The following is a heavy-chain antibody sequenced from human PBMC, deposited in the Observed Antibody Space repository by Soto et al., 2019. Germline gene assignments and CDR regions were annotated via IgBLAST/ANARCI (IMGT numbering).Heavy chain of an antibody. Sequence: ESLRLSCAASGFILNYYTMNWVRQALANVLERVSFISRSSNTIYYADSVKGRFTSSRDNANSSLFLQMNSLRDEDTAVYYCARVGKDIIEALYHDYYGLDVWGQGT. CDR1: GFILNYYT. CDR2: ISRSSNTI. J-gene: IGHJ6*02. D-gene: IGHD2-15*01. CDR3: ARVGKDIIEALYHDYYGLDV. V-gene: IGHV3-48*02.